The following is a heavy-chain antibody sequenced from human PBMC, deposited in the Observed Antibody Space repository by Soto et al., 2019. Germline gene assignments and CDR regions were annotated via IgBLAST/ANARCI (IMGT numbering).Heavy chain of an antibody. CDR1: GVSISSYY. CDR3: ARAQGAESGFGEN. CDR2: IYYSGST. J-gene: IGHJ4*02. D-gene: IGHD3-10*01. V-gene: IGHV4-59*01. Sequence: PSETLFLTCTVSGVSISSYYWSWIRQPPGKGLEWIGYIYYSGSTNYNPSLKSRVTISVDTSKNKFSLKLSSVTAADTAVYYCARAQGAESGFGENWGQGTLVTVSS.